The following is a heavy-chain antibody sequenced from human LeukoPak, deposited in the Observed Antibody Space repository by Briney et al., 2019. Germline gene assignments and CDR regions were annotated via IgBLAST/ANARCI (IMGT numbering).Heavy chain of an antibody. CDR2: IYYSGST. Sequence: PSETLSLTCTVSGGSISSYYWSWIRQPPGKGLEGIGYIYYSGSTNYNPSLKSRVTISVDTPKNQFSLKLSSVTAADTAVYYCASVRYFGSTRYGMDVWGQGTTVTVSS. D-gene: IGHD3-9*01. CDR3: ASVRYFGSTRYGMDV. V-gene: IGHV4-59*08. CDR1: GGSISSYY. J-gene: IGHJ6*02.